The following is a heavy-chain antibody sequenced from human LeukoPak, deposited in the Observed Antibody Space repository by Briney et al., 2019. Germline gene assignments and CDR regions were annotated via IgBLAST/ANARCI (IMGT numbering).Heavy chain of an antibody. CDR2: INHSGGT. CDR3: ARAGRWEGRPHAFDI. Sequence: SETLSLTCAVYGGSFSGYYWSWIRQPPGKGLEWIGEINHSGGTNYNPSLKSRVTISVDTSKNQFSLKLSSVTAADTAVYYCARAGRWEGRPHAFDIWGQGTMVAVSS. D-gene: IGHD1-26*01. V-gene: IGHV4-34*01. J-gene: IGHJ3*02. CDR1: GGSFSGYY.